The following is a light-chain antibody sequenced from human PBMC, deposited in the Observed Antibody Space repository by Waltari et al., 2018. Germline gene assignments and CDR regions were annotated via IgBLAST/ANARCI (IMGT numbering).Light chain of an antibody. V-gene: IGKV1-12*01. Sequence: DIQLTQSPSSVSASVGDRVTITCRASQGIRNWLAWYQQKPGKAPKLLFFWATTLQSVVPSRFSGSGSGTDFTLTISSLQPEDFATYYCQQANTFPLTFGGGTKVEIK. CDR1: QGIRNW. J-gene: IGKJ4*01. CDR3: QQANTFPLT. CDR2: WAT.